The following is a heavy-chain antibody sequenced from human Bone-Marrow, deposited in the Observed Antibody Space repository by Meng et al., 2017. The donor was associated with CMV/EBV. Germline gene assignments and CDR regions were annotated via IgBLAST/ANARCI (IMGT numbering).Heavy chain of an antibody. J-gene: IGHJ6*01. V-gene: IGHV3-21*01. Sequence: GGSLRLSCAASGFTFSSYSMNWVRQVPGKGLEWVSSISSSGTYIYYADSVKGRFTISRDNAQNSLYLQMNSLRAEDTAVYYCARDVSPRSSAYFAIYYFYALDVWGQGPTVTGSS. D-gene: IGHD2-21*01. CDR3: ARDVSPRSSAYFAIYYFYALDV. CDR1: GFTFSSYS. CDR2: ISSSGTYI.